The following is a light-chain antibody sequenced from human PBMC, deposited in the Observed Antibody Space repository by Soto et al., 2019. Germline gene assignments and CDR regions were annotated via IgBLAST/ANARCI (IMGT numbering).Light chain of an antibody. CDR2: EVS. CDR3: SSYTTSSTYV. V-gene: IGLV2-14*01. CDR1: SNDVGAYNY. Sequence: QSALTQPASVSGSPGQSITISCTGTSNDVGAYNYVSWYQQHLGKAPKLMIYEVSNRPSGISNRFSASKSGNAASLTISGLQAEDEAHYYCSSYTTSSTYVFGTGTKVTVL. J-gene: IGLJ1*01.